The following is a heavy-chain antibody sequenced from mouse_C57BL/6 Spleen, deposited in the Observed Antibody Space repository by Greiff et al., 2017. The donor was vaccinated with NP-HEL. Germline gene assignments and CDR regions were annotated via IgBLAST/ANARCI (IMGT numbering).Heavy chain of an antibody. CDR3: ARRRDIYYSPIAY. V-gene: IGHV1-64*01. CDR2: IYPNSGST. Sequence: QVQLQQPGAELVKPGASVSLSCKASGYTFTSYWMRWVKQRPGPGLEWIGIIYPNSGSTNYNEKFKSKATLTVDTSSSTAYMQLISLTSEDSAVYYCARRRDIYYSPIAYWGQGTLVTVSS. CDR1: GYTFTSYW. D-gene: IGHD1-1*01. J-gene: IGHJ3*01.